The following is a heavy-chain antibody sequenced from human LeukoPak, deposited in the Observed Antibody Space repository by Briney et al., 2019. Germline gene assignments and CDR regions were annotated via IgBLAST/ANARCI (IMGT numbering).Heavy chain of an antibody. D-gene: IGHD5-18*01. CDR2: IRSKTYGGTT. J-gene: IGHJ6*02. Sequence: GGSLRLSCTASGFTFGDHAMSWVRQAPGKGLEWVGFIRSKTYGGTTEYAASVKGRFTISRDDSKSIAYLQMDSLKTEDTAVYYCTRGPTQQWLYYGMDVWGRGTTVTVSS. CDR3: TRGPTQQWLYYGMDV. CDR1: GFTFGDHA. V-gene: IGHV3-49*04.